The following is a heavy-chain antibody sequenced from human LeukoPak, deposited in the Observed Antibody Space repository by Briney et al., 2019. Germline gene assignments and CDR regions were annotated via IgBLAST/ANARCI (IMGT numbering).Heavy chain of an antibody. V-gene: IGHV4-34*01. CDR2: INHSGST. Sequence: SETLSLTCAVYGGSFSGYYWSWIRQPPGKGLEWIGEINHSGSTNYNPSLKSRVTISVDTSKNQFSLKLSSVTAADTAVYYCARLNNRGYYDSSGYVDAFDIWGQGTMVTVSS. D-gene: IGHD3-22*01. CDR3: ARLNNRGYYDSSGYVDAFDI. J-gene: IGHJ3*02. CDR1: GGSFSGYY.